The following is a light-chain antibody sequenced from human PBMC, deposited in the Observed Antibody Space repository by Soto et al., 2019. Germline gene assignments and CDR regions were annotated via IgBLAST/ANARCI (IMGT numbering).Light chain of an antibody. Sequence: DIQMTQSPSTLSASVGDRVTITCRASQTISTWLAWYQQKPGKAPKLQIYDVSNLESGVPSRFSGSGSGAEFTLTISSLQPDDFATYYCQQYNTFWTFGQGTKVDIK. CDR3: QQYNTFWT. CDR2: DVS. CDR1: QTISTW. J-gene: IGKJ1*01. V-gene: IGKV1-5*01.